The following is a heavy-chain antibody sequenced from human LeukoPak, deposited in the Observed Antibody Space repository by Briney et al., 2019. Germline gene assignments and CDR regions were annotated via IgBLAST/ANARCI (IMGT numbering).Heavy chain of an antibody. Sequence: GSLRLSCAASGFTFSRYGMHWVLQAPGKGLEWVAVISYDGSNKYYADSVKGRFTISRDNSKNTLYLQMNSLRAEDTAVYYCYSGWYDIDYWGQGTLVTVSS. CDR1: GFTFSRYG. V-gene: IGHV3-30*03. CDR2: ISYDGSNK. CDR3: YSGWYDIDY. J-gene: IGHJ4*02. D-gene: IGHD6-19*01.